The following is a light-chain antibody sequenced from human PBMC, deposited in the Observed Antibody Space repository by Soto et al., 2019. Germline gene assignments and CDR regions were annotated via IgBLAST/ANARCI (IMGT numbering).Light chain of an antibody. J-gene: IGKJ4*01. Sequence: EIVLTQSPGTLSLSPGERVTLSCRASQSVNSYLAWYQQKPDQAPRLLIYDASNRSTGIPARFSGSGSGTDFTLTISSLEPEDFAVYYCQQRSSWLFTFGGGTKVDIK. CDR3: QQRSSWLFT. CDR1: QSVNSY. CDR2: DAS. V-gene: IGKV3-11*01.